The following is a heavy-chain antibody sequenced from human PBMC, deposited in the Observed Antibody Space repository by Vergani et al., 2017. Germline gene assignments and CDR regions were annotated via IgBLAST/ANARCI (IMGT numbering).Heavy chain of an antibody. Sequence: QVQLVQSGAEVKRPGASVKVSCKASGYTFTGYYLHWVRLAPGQGLEWMGWINPKNGLTKYAQRFQGRVSLTRDTSITTAFMELSSLRSDDTAMYYCTSFPTEASEYYCSTGYYHRFLEKWGQGTLVSVSS. CDR2: INPKNGLT. V-gene: IGHV1-2*02. D-gene: IGHD3-3*01. CDR1: GYTFTGYY. CDR3: TSFPTEASEYYCSTGYYHRFLEK. J-gene: IGHJ4*02.